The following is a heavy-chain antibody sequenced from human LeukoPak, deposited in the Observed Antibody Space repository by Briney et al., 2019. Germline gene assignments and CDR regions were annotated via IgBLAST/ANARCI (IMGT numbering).Heavy chain of an antibody. CDR3: ARDWGLAAAGTYYYYMDV. V-gene: IGHV1-69*05. CDR2: IIPIFGTA. CDR1: GGTFSSYA. D-gene: IGHD6-13*01. Sequence: ASVKVSCKASGGTFSSYAISRVRQAPGQGLEWMGGIIPIFGTANYAQKFQGRVTITTDESTSTAYMELSSLRSEDTAVYYCARDWGLAAAGTYYYYMDVWGKGTTVTVSS. J-gene: IGHJ6*03.